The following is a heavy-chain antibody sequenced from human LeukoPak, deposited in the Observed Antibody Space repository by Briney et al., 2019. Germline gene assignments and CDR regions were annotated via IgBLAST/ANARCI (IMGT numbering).Heavy chain of an antibody. V-gene: IGHV4-30-4*08. CDR2: IYYSGST. CDR3: ARVPPPGIVVVPAGTFDY. Sequence: SETLSLTCTVSGGSISSGDYYWSWIRQPPGKGLEWIGYIYYSGSTYYNPSLKSRVTISVDTSKNQFSLKLSSLTAADTAVYYCARVPPPGIVVVPAGTFDYWGQGTLVTVSS. D-gene: IGHD2-2*01. J-gene: IGHJ4*02. CDR1: GGSISSGDYY.